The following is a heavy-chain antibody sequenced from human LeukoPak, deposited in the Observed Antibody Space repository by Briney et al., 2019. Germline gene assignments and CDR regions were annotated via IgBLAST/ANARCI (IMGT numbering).Heavy chain of an antibody. CDR2: IRYDGTNK. D-gene: IGHD6-13*01. V-gene: IGHV3-30*02. CDR1: GFILSDSG. J-gene: IGHJ4*02. CDR3: AKEGNWYSLDS. Sequence: GGSLRLSCTASGFILSDSGMHWVRQSPGKGLEWVTFIRYDGTNKDYADSVKGRFSISRDNSKNTVYLQMDSLSAEDTAVYYCAKEGNWYSLDSWGQGTLVTVSS.